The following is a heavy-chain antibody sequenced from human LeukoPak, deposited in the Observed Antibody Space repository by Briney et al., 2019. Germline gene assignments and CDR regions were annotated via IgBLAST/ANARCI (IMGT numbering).Heavy chain of an antibody. CDR2: ISSSGSTI. CDR1: GFTFSDYY. Sequence: PGGSLRLSCAASGFTFSDYYMSWIRQAPGKGLEWVSYISSSGSTIYYADSVKGRFTISRDNAKNSLYLQMNSLRAEDTAVYYCARISGYDFWSGYYTALYPDYWGQGTLVTVSS. D-gene: IGHD3-3*01. V-gene: IGHV3-11*01. J-gene: IGHJ4*02. CDR3: ARISGYDFWSGYYTALYPDY.